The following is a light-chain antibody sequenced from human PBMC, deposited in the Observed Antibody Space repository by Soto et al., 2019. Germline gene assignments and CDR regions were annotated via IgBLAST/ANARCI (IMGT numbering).Light chain of an antibody. Sequence: QLVLTQPPSVSGAPGQSVTISCSGSSSNIGAGYDVHWYQQLPGTAPKLLMYGNNNRPSGVPDRFSVSKSDTSASLAITGLQAEDEADYYCQSYDSSLSGSVFGGGTKLTVL. CDR2: GNN. J-gene: IGLJ3*02. CDR3: QSYDSSLSGSV. CDR1: SSNIGAGYD. V-gene: IGLV1-40*01.